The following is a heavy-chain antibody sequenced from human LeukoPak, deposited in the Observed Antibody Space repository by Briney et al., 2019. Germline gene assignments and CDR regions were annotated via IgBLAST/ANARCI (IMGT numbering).Heavy chain of an antibody. CDR3: ARDGGSGSYYYYGMDV. J-gene: IGHJ6*02. CDR2: INPNSGGT. V-gene: IGHV1-2*04. D-gene: IGHD3-10*01. Sequence: ASVKVSCKASGYTFTSYNMHWVRQAPGQGLEWMGWINPNSGGTNYAQKFQGWVTMTRDTSISTAYMELSRLRSDDTAVYYCARDGGSGSYYYYGMDVWGQGTTVTVSS. CDR1: GYTFTSYN.